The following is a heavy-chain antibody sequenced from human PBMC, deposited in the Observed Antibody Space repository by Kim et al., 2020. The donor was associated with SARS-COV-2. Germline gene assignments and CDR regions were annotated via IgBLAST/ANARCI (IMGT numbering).Heavy chain of an antibody. CDR1: GFTFSSYG. V-gene: IGHV3-30*18. J-gene: IGHJ6*02. D-gene: IGHD2-2*01. CDR2: ISYDGSNK. Sequence: GGSLRLSCAASGFTFSSYGMHWVRQAPGKGLELVAVISYDGSNKYYADSVKGRFTISRDNSKNTLYLQMNSLRAEDTAVYYCAKDHEDCSSTSCPAYYYGMDVWGQGTTVTVSS. CDR3: AKDHEDCSSTSCPAYYYGMDV.